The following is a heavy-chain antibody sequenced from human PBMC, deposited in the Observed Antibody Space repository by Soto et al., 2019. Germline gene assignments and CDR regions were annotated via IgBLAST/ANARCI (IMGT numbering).Heavy chain of an antibody. D-gene: IGHD3-22*01. CDR2: IYPGDSDT. V-gene: IGHV5-51*01. Sequence: PGESLKISCKGSGYSFTSCWIGWVRQMPGKGLEWMGIIYPGDSDTRYSPSFQGQVTISADKSISTAYLQWSSLKASDTAMYYCATMDYYDSSGQTLAFDIWGQGTMVTVSS. J-gene: IGHJ3*02. CDR1: GYSFTSCW. CDR3: ATMDYYDSSGQTLAFDI.